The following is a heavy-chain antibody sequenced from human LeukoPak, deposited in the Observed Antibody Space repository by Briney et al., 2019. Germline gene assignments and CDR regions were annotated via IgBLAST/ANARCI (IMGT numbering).Heavy chain of an antibody. CDR3: ARDSGSGWYFEYFQH. Sequence: PGGSLRLSCVASGFTFSRFGMHWVRQAPGKGLEWVAFIRYDGTNQYYRDSVKGRFIISRDNSKNTLYLQMNSLRPEDTAVYYCARDSGSGWYFEYFQHWGQGTLVTVSS. D-gene: IGHD6-19*01. CDR1: GFTFSRFG. CDR2: IRYDGTNQ. V-gene: IGHV3-30*02. J-gene: IGHJ1*01.